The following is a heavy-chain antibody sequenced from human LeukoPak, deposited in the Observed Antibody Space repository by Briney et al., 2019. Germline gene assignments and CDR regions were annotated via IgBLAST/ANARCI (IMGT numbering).Heavy chain of an antibody. V-gene: IGHV4-59*12. J-gene: IGHJ4*02. CDR2: IYYSGST. D-gene: IGHD1-26*01. CDR3: ARGVGLYFDY. CDR1: GGSISSYY. Sequence: SETLSLTCTVSGGSISSYYWNWIRQPPGKGLEWIGYIYYSGSTNYNPSLKSRVTISVDTSKNQFSLRLSSVTAADTAVYYCARGVGLYFDYWGQGTLVTVSS.